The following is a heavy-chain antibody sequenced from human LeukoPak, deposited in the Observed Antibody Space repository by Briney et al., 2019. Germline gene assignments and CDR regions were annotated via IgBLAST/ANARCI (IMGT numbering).Heavy chain of an antibody. D-gene: IGHD6-19*01. J-gene: IGHJ3*01. CDR3: ARVGTDVAGLDDAFDV. V-gene: IGHV1-8*03. CDR1: GYDFTKYD. Sequence: ASVKVSCKASGYDFTKYDINWVRQATGQGLEWMGWINPNSANTGYAEKFQGRVTIYMNYHISTVYMELSDLTFEDTALYYCARVGTDVAGLDDAFDVWGQGTVVTVSS. CDR2: INPNSANT.